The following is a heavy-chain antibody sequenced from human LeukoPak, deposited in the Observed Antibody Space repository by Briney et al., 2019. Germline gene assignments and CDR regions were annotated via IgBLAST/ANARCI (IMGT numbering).Heavy chain of an antibody. D-gene: IGHD4-23*01. J-gene: IGHJ4*02. CDR1: GVTFSSYA. V-gene: IGHV1-69*05. Sequence: GGSVKLSCAASGVTFSSYAMSWVRQAPGKGLEWVAGIIPIFGTANYAQKFQGRVTITTDESTSTAYMELSSLRSEDTAVYYCARPGDYGGKWADEFDYWGQGTLVTVSS. CDR3: ARPGDYGGKWADEFDY. CDR2: IIPIFGTA.